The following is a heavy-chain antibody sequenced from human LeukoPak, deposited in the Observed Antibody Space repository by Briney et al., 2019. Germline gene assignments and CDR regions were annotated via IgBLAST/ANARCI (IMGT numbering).Heavy chain of an antibody. CDR1: GGSFSGYY. V-gene: IGHV4-34*01. D-gene: IGHD3-22*01. J-gene: IGHJ2*01. CDR3: ARGRITMIVVVHYWYFDL. Sequence: PSETLSLTCAVYGGSFSGYYWSWIRQPPGKGLEWIGEINHSGSTNYNPSLKSRVTISVDTSKNQFSLKLSSVTAADTAVYYCARGRITMIVVVHYWYFDLWGRGTLVTVSS. CDR2: INHSGST.